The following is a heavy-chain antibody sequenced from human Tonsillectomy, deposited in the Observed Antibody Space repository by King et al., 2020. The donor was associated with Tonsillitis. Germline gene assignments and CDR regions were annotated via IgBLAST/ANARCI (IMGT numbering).Heavy chain of an antibody. Sequence: QLVQSGGGLVKPGGSLGLSCAASGFIFGDYYMSWIRQAPGKGLEWGSYICSSSIYINYADSVKGRFTISRDNAKNSLYLQMNSLRAEDTAVYYCARVICGGSCSHFDSWGQGTLVTVPS. CDR1: GFIFGDYY. J-gene: IGHJ4*02. V-gene: IGHV3-11*05. D-gene: IGHD2-15*01. CDR2: ICSSSIYI. CDR3: ARVICGGSCSHFDS.